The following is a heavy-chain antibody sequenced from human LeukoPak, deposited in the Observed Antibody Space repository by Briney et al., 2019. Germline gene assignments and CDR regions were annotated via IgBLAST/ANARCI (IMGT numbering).Heavy chain of an antibody. J-gene: IGHJ4*02. Sequence: GGSLRLSCAASGFTFSSYAMSWVRQAPGKGLEWVSAISGSGGSTYYADSVKGRFTISRDNAKNSLYLQMNSLRAEDTALYHCARASGTYYNGVDYWGQGTLVTVSS. CDR1: GFTFSSYA. CDR2: ISGSGGST. V-gene: IGHV3-23*01. CDR3: ARASGTYYNGVDY. D-gene: IGHD3-10*01.